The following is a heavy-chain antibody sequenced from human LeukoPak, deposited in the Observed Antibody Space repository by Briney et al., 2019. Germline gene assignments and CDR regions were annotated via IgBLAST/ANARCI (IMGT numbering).Heavy chain of an antibody. Sequence: SETLSLTCAVYGGSFSGYYWSWIRQPPGKGLEWIGEINHSGSTNYNPSLKSRVTISVDTSKNQFSLKLTSVTAADTGLYYCARGQSWLRSWFDPWGQGSLVTVSS. D-gene: IGHD5-18*01. CDR2: INHSGST. CDR3: ARGQSWLRSWFDP. V-gene: IGHV4-34*01. J-gene: IGHJ5*02. CDR1: GGSFSGYY.